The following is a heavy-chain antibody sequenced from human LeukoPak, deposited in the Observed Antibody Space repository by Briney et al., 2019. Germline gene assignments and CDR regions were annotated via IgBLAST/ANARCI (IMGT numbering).Heavy chain of an antibody. D-gene: IGHD3-16*02. J-gene: IGHJ3*02. CDR3: ARGRREYYDYVWGSYRNNDAFDI. CDR2: IKHSGST. V-gene: IGHV4-34*01. Sequence: SETLSLTCAVYGGSFSGYYWSWIRQPPGKGLEWIGEIKHSGSTNYNPSLKSRVTISVDTSKNQFSLKLSSVTAADTAVYYCARGRREYYDYVWGSYRNNDAFDIWGQGTMVTVSS. CDR1: GGSFSGYY.